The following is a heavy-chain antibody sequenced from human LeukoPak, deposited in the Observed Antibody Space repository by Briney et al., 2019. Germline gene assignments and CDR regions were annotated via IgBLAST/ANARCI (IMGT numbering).Heavy chain of an antibody. CDR2: TIGSGATT. Sequence: GGSLRLSCAASGFTFSDFAMSWVRQAPGKGLEWVSGTIGSGATTFYADSVRGRFTISRDNSKNTLFLQMNSLRAEDTATYYCARSYSGYDFSLDYWGQGTLVTVSS. CDR1: GFTFSDFA. V-gene: IGHV3-23*01. D-gene: IGHD5-12*01. CDR3: ARSYSGYDFSLDY. J-gene: IGHJ4*02.